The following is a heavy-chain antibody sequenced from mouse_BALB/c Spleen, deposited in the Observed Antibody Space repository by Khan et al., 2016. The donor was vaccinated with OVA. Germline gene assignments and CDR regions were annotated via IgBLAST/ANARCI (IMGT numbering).Heavy chain of an antibody. D-gene: IGHD2-14*01. CDR2: IWVGGST. V-gene: IGHV2-6-4*01. Sequence: QMQLEESGPGLVAPSQSLSITCTVSGFSLSRYSVHWVRQPPGKGLEWLGMIWVGGSTDYNSALKSRLSISKDNSKSQVFLKMNSLQTDDTAMYXCARNRYGGSYWYFDVWGAGTTVTVSS. CDR1: GFSLSRYS. CDR3: ARNRYGGSYWYFDV. J-gene: IGHJ1*01.